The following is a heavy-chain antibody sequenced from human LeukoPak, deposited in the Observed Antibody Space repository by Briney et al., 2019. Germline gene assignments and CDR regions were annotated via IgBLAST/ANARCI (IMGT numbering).Heavy chain of an antibody. CDR2: IYTSGST. V-gene: IGHV4-4*07. D-gene: IGHD2-2*01. CDR3: ARDNGARDQPLPYNWFDP. CDR1: GGSISGYY. Sequence: SETLSLTCTVSGGSISGYYWSWIRQPAGKGLEWIGRIYTSGSTNYNPSLKSRVTMSVDTSKNQFSLKLSSVTAADTAVYYCARDNGARDQPLPYNWFDPWGQGTLVTVSS. J-gene: IGHJ5*02.